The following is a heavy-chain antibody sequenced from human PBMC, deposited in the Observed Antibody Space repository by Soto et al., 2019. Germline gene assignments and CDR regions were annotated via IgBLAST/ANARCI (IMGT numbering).Heavy chain of an antibody. CDR1: GDTFSSYG. V-gene: IGHV1-69*06. D-gene: IGHD3-22*01. CDR2: IIPLLETA. CDR3: ARRIVVKGMDV. Sequence: QLQLVQSGAEVKKPGSSVKVSCKASGDTFSSYGISWVRQAPGQGLEWMGEIIPLLETANYEENFQGRVVMTADNSRSTVYMEVPSLRFEDTAVYFCARRIVVKGMDVWGQGTTVTVSS. J-gene: IGHJ6*02.